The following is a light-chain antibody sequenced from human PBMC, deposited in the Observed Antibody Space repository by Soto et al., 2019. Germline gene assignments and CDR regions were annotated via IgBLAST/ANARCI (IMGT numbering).Light chain of an antibody. J-gene: IGKJ2*01. V-gene: IGKV1-9*01. CDR2: DSS. CDR3: QQLSHYPYT. CDR1: YAISSS. Sequence: DIQLTQSPSFLSASVEDRVTISCRASYAISSSLAWYQQEPGKPPKLLIYDSSNLQTGVPSRFTGSGSGRKFTLTISGLQFGDFATYFCQQLSHYPYTFGQGTKLEI.